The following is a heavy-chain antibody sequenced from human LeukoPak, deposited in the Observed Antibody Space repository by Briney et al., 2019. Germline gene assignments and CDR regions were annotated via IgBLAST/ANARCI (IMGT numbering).Heavy chain of an antibody. CDR1: GFTFSSYD. J-gene: IGHJ4*02. D-gene: IGHD2-21*01. CDR3: AKAPVTTCRGAYCYPFDY. Sequence: GGSLRLSCAASGFTFSSYDMTWVRQAPGRGLEWVSSIRPSGDNTYYGDSVKGRLTISRDNSKNTVYLQMNNMRVDDTAVYYCAKAPVTTCRGAYCYPFDYWGQGTLVTVSS. V-gene: IGHV3-23*01. CDR2: IRPSGDNT.